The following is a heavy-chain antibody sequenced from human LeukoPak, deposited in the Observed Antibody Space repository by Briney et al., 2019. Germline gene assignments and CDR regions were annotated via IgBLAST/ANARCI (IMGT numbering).Heavy chain of an antibody. CDR1: GGSISSSSYY. Sequence: SETLSLTCTVSGGSISSSSYYWGWIRQPPGKGLEWIGSIYYSGSTYYNPSLKSRVTISVDTSKNQFSLKLSSVTAADTAVYYCARVGCSSNSCSTHFDYWGQGTLVTVSS. J-gene: IGHJ4*02. D-gene: IGHD2-2*02. V-gene: IGHV4-39*07. CDR3: ARVGCSSNSCSTHFDY. CDR2: IYYSGST.